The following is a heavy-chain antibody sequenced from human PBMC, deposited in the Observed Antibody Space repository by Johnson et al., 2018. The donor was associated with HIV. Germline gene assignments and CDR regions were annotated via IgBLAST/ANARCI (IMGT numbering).Heavy chain of an antibody. CDR2: IYSGGRT. D-gene: IGHD3-16*01. Sequence: MLLVESGGDLIQPGGSLRLSCAASGFTVSSNYMSWVRQAPGKGLEWVSTIYSGGRTYYADPVKGRFTISRDNSKNTLYLQMNSLRAEDTAVYYCARTLWVGKESAFDIWGQGTMVTVSS. CDR1: GFTVSSNY. V-gene: IGHV3-53*01. CDR3: ARTLWVGKESAFDI. J-gene: IGHJ3*02.